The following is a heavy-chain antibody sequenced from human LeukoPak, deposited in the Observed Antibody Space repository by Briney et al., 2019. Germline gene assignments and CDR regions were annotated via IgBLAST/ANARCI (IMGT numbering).Heavy chain of an antibody. Sequence: GASVKVSCEASGGTFSSYTISWVRQAPGQGLEWMGGIIPNFGTANYAQKFKGRVTITTDESTSTAYMELSSLRSEDTAVYYCARGSLEWFANAPRFDYWGQGTLVTVSS. J-gene: IGHJ4*02. V-gene: IGHV1-69*05. CDR3: ARGSLEWFANAPRFDY. CDR2: IIPNFGTA. D-gene: IGHD3-3*01. CDR1: GGTFSSYT.